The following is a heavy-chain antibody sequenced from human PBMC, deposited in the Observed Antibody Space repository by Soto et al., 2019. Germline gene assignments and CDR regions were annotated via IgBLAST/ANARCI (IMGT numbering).Heavy chain of an antibody. J-gene: IGHJ4*02. Sequence: GGSLSLSCAASGFTFSSYAMSWVRQAPGKGLEWVSAISGSGGSTYYADSVKGRFTISRDNSKNTLYLQMNSLRAEDTAVYYCAKGQEYSGYFDYWGQGTLVTVSS. CDR3: AKGQEYSGYFDY. D-gene: IGHD5-12*01. CDR1: GFTFSSYA. V-gene: IGHV3-23*01. CDR2: ISGSGGST.